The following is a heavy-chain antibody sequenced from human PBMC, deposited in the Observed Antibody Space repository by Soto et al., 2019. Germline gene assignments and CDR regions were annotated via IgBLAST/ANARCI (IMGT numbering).Heavy chain of an antibody. V-gene: IGHV3-30-3*01. CDR3: ARAILGYCSGGSCYSDYYYGMDV. Sequence: GGSLRLSCAASGFTFSSYAMHWVRQAPGKGLEWVAVISYDGSNKYYADSVKGRFTISRDNSKNTLYLQMNSLRAEDTAVYYCARAILGYCSGGSCYSDYYYGMDVWGQGTTVTVSS. CDR2: ISYDGSNK. CDR1: GFTFSSYA. D-gene: IGHD2-15*01. J-gene: IGHJ6*02.